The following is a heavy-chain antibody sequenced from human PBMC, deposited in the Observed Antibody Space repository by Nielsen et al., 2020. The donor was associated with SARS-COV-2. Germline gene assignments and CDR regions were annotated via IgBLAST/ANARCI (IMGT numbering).Heavy chain of an antibody. CDR1: GYSFTSYW. V-gene: IGHV5-10-1*01. CDR2: IDPSDSYT. J-gene: IGHJ6*02. Sequence: GESLKISCQGSGYSFTSYWISWVRQMPGKGLEWMGRIDPSDSYTNYSPSFQGHVTISADKSISTAYLQWSSLKASDTAMYYCARQPIAAAGLYYYYGMDVWGQGTTVTVSS. D-gene: IGHD6-13*01. CDR3: ARQPIAAAGLYYYYGMDV.